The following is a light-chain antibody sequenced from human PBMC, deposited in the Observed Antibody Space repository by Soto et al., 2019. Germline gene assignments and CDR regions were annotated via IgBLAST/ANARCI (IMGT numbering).Light chain of an antibody. Sequence: QSVLTQPASVSGSPGQSITIPCTGTSSDVGSYNLVSWYQQHPGKAPKLMIYEVSKRPSGVSNRFSGSKSGNTASLTISGLQAEDEADYYCCSYAGSSTFYVFGTGTKVHRP. J-gene: IGLJ1*01. CDR3: CSYAGSSTFYV. CDR1: SSDVGSYNL. V-gene: IGLV2-23*02. CDR2: EVS.